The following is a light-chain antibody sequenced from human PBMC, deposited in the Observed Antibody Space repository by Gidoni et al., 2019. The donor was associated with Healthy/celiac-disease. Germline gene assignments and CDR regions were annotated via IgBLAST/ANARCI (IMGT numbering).Light chain of an antibody. J-gene: IGKJ2*01. V-gene: IGKV3-15*01. CDR2: GAS. Sequence: EIVMTQSPATLSVSPGERATLSCRASQSVSSNLAWYQQKPGQAPRLLIYGASTRATGIPARFSGSGSGTEFTLTISSLQSEDFAVYYCQQYNSWPHMYTFGQGTKLEIK. CDR1: QSVSSN. CDR3: QQYNSWPHMYT.